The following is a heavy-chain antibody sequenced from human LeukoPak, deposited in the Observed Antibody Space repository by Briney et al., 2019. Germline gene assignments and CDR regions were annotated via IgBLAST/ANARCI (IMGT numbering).Heavy chain of an antibody. CDR2: IIPIFGTA. V-gene: IGHV1-69*13. J-gene: IGHJ4*02. CDR1: GGTFSSYA. Sequence: ASVKVSCKASGGTFSSYAISWVRQAPGQGLEWMGGIIPIFGTANYAQKFQCRVTITADESTSTAYMELSSLRSEDTAVYYCATDTYSYGLSWGQGTLVTVFS. CDR3: ATDTYSYGLS. D-gene: IGHD5-18*01.